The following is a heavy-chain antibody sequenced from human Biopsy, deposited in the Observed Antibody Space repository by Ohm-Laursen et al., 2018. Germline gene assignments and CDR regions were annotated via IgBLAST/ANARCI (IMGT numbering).Heavy chain of an antibody. CDR1: GLTFSDYA. Sequence: GSLRLSCSASGLTFSDYAMNWVRQAPGKGLEWVSTISGSGGNTYYADSVRGRFTVSRDGSKSTLYLQMSSLSAEDTAFYYCAKGGYCTTSSCYMDLDYWGQGTLVTVSS. V-gene: IGHV3-23*01. CDR3: AKGGYCTTSSCYMDLDY. CDR2: ISGSGGNT. J-gene: IGHJ4*02. D-gene: IGHD2-2*02.